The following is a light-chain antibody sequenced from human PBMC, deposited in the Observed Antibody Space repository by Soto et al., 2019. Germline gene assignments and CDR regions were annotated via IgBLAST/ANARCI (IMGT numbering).Light chain of an antibody. CDR2: GAS. Sequence: EIVLTQSPVTLSLSPGERATLSCRASESVSDNYLAWYQQRSGQAPRLVIYGASSRASAVPDRFSGSGSGADFTLNISRLEPEDFAVYYCQQYGSSPLSFGGGTKVDIK. CDR3: QQYGSSPLS. CDR1: ESVSDNY. J-gene: IGKJ4*01. V-gene: IGKV3-20*01.